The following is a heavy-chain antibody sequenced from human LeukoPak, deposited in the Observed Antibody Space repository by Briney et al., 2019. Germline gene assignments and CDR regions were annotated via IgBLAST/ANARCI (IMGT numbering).Heavy chain of an antibody. J-gene: IGHJ4*02. Sequence: GGSLRLSCAASGFTFSSYEMNWVRQAPGKGLEWVSAISGSGGSTYYADSVKGRFTISRDNSKNTLYLQMNSLRAEDTAVYYCAKGMDTAMVTSVDYWGQGTLVTVSS. CDR2: ISGSGGST. V-gene: IGHV3-23*01. D-gene: IGHD5-18*01. CDR3: AKGMDTAMVTSVDY. CDR1: GFTFSSYE.